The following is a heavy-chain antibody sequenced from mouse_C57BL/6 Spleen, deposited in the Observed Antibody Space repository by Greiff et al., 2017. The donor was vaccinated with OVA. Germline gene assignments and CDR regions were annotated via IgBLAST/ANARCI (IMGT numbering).Heavy chain of an antibody. CDR3: ERWEYFDY. V-gene: IGHV1-55*01. J-gene: IGHJ2*01. CDR1: GYTFTSYW. D-gene: IGHD1-1*02. Sequence: VQLQQSGAELVKPGASVKMSCKASGYTFTSYWITWVKQRPGQGLEWIGDIYPGSGSTNYNEKFKSKATLTVDTSSSTAYMQRSSLTSEDSSVYYGERWEYFDYWGQGTTLTVSS. CDR2: IYPGSGST.